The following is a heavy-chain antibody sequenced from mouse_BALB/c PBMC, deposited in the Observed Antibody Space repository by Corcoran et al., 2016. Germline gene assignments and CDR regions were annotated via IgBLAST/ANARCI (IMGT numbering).Heavy chain of an antibody. CDR3: AREDDYLY. CDR2: INTYTGEP. D-gene: IGHD2-4*01. V-gene: IGHV9-3-1*01. CDR1: GYPFTNYG. J-gene: IGHJ2*01. Sequence: QIQLLQSGPELKKPGETVKISCKASGYPFTNYGMNWVKQAPGKGLKWMGWINTYTGEPTYADDFKGRFAFSLETSASTAYLQINNLKNEDTATYFCAREDDYLYWGQGTTLTVSS.